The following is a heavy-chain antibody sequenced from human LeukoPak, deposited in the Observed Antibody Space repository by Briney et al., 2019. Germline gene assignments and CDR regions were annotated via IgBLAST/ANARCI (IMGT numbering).Heavy chain of an antibody. CDR2: ISAYNGNT. D-gene: IGHD3-10*01. Sequence: ASVKVSCKASGYTFTSYGISWVRQAPGQGLEWMGWISAYNGNTNYAQELQGRVTMTTDTSTSTAYMELRSLRSDDTAVYYCAKGSAFGEFDPDFDYWGQGTLVTVSS. CDR3: AKGSAFGEFDPDFDY. J-gene: IGHJ4*02. V-gene: IGHV1-18*01. CDR1: GYTFTSYG.